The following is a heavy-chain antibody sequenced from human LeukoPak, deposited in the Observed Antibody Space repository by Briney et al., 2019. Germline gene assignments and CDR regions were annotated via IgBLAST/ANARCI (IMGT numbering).Heavy chain of an antibody. V-gene: IGHV3-23*01. D-gene: IGHD4-11*01. CDR1: GFTFSSYP. CDR3: AKDLGTVTPLRGFDY. J-gene: IGHJ4*02. CDR2: ISVSGGST. Sequence: GGSLRLSCAASGFTFSSYPLSWVRQPPAKGLEWVSAISVSGGSTYYADSVKGRFTISRDNAKNTLYLQMSSLRAEDTAVYYCAKDLGTVTPLRGFDYWGQGTLVTVSS.